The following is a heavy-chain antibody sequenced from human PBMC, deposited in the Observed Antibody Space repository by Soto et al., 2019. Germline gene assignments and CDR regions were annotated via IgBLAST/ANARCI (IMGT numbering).Heavy chain of an antibody. D-gene: IGHD3-22*01. CDR3: ANKYYDSSGNYYGY. V-gene: IGHV5-51*01. CDR1: GYSFTDYW. J-gene: IGHJ4*02. Sequence: GESLKISCKGSGYSFTDYWIGWVRQMPGKGLDWMGIIYPGDFDTRYSPSFQGQVTISADKSINTAYLQWSSLRASDTAIYYCANKYYDSSGNYYGYWGQGTLVTVSS. CDR2: IYPGDFDT.